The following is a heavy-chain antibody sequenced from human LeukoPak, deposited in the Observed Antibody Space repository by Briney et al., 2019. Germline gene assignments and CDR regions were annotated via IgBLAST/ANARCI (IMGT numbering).Heavy chain of an antibody. J-gene: IGHJ4*02. D-gene: IGHD4-23*01. V-gene: IGHV5-51*01. Sequence: GESLKISCKGPGYNFNTYRVAWVRQLPGKGLEWMGIIRPMNSDVRYSPSFQGQVTISADRSINTAYLQWSSLTASDTVMYYCASRPFETTVVPWDFYWGQGTQVTVSS. CDR3: ASRPFETTVVPWDFY. CDR1: GYNFNTYR. CDR2: IRPMNSDV.